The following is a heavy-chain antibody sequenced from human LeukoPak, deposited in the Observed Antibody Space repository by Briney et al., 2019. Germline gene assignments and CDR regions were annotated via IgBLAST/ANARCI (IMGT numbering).Heavy chain of an antibody. V-gene: IGHV1-2*02. CDR3: AREEGQYYDILTGYYKDNWFDP. CDR1: GYTFTGYY. J-gene: IGHJ5*02. D-gene: IGHD3-9*01. CDR2: INPNSGGT. Sequence: ASVKVSCKASGYTFTGYYMHWVRQAPGQGLEWMGWINPNSGGTNYAQKLQGRVTMTRDTSISTAYMELSRLRSDDTAVYYCAREEGQYYDILTGYYKDNWFDPWGQGTLVTVSS.